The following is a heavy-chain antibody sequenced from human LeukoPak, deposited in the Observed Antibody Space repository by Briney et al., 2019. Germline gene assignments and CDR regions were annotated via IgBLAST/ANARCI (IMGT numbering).Heavy chain of an antibody. CDR1: GDSIRGYY. D-gene: IGHD3-10*01. J-gene: IGHJ6*02. CDR2: IYTSGST. CDR3: ARGLLGTMVRGVTFYYGMDV. Sequence: SETLSLTCTVSGDSIRGYYWSWVRQPAGKGLEWIGLIYTSGSTNYNPSLKSRVTMSVDTSKKQIYLKLNSVTAADTAVYYCARGLLGTMVRGVTFYYGMDVWGQRTTVTLSS. V-gene: IGHV4-4*07.